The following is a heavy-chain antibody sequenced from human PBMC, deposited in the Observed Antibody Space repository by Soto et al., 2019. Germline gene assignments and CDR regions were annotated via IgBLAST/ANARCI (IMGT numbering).Heavy chain of an antibody. CDR3: VRQPGGVATPVDDY. J-gene: IGHJ4*02. D-gene: IGHD2-15*01. V-gene: IGHV1-8*01. CDR1: GYPFSAFD. Sequence: QVQLVQSGAEVKKPGASVKVSCEASGYPFSAFDINWVRQAGGQGLEWMGWMNPDSGDTAFAQRFQDRITMTRSTSISTAYMELSRLTSDGTAVYFCVRQPGGVATPVDDYWGQGTLVTVSS. CDR2: MNPDSGDT.